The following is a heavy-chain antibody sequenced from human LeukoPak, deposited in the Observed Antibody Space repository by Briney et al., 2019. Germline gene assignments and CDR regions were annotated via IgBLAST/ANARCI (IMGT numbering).Heavy chain of an antibody. J-gene: IGHJ3*02. Sequence: ASVEVFFKASGYTFTIYYIQLVRQAPGQGLEWMGIINPSGGSTSYAQKFQGRVTMTRDMSTSTVYMELRSLRSDDTAVYYCARDDYFSDAFDIWGQGTMVTVSS. CDR2: INPSGGST. CDR1: GYTFTIYY. V-gene: IGHV1-46*01. CDR3: ARDDYFSDAFDI. D-gene: IGHD2/OR15-2a*01.